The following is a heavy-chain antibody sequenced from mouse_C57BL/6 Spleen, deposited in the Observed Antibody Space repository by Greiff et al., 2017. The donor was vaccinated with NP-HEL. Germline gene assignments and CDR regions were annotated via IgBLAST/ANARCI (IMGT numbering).Heavy chain of an antibody. V-gene: IGHV1-26*01. Sequence: EVQLQQSGPELVKPGASVKISCKASGYTFTDYYMNWVKQSHGKSLEWIGDINPNNGGTSYNQKFKGKATLTVDKSSSTAYMELRSLTSEDSAVYYCAVQDYGLWFAYWGQGTLVTVSA. CDR2: INPNNGGT. D-gene: IGHD2-4*01. CDR1: GYTFTDYY. J-gene: IGHJ3*01. CDR3: AVQDYGLWFAY.